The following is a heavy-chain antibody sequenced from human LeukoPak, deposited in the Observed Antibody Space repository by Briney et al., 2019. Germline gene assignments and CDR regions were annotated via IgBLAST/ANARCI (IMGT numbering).Heavy chain of an antibody. CDR2: ISSSGSTI. D-gene: IGHD1-1*01. V-gene: IGHV3-48*03. J-gene: IGHJ3*02. CDR1: GFTFSSYE. Sequence: PGGSLRLSCAASGFTFSSYEMNWVRQAPGKGLEWVSYISSSGSTIYYADSVKGRFTISRDNAKNSLYLQMNSLRAEDTAVYYCARDRTGSDAFDIWGQGTMVTVSS. CDR3: ARDRTGSDAFDI.